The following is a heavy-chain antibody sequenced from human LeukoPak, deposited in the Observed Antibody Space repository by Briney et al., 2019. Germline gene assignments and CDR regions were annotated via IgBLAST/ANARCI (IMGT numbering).Heavy chain of an antibody. CDR3: ARDISGGYNWFDP. D-gene: IGHD1-20*01. CDR2: IYYSGGT. CDR1: GGSISSSSYY. Sequence: PSETLSLTCTVSGGSISSSSYYWGWIRQPPGKGLEWIGSIYYSGGTYYNPSLKSRVTISVDTSKNQFSLKLSSVTAADTAVYYCARDISGGYNWFDPWGQGTLVTVSS. J-gene: IGHJ5*02. V-gene: IGHV4-39*07.